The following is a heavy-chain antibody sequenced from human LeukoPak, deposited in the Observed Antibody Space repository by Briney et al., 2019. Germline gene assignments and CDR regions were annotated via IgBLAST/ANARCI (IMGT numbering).Heavy chain of an antibody. V-gene: IGHV3-23*01. CDR3: AKGESSGWPMNDY. J-gene: IGHJ4*02. CDR2: ISETGRST. D-gene: IGHD6-19*01. Sequence: GGSLRLSCVASGFTFSTFAMNWVRQAPGKGLEWVSTISETGRSTYYADSVKGQFTISRDNSKNTLYLQMNSLRAEDTAVYYCAKGESSGWPMNDYWGQGTLVTVSS. CDR1: GFTFSTFA.